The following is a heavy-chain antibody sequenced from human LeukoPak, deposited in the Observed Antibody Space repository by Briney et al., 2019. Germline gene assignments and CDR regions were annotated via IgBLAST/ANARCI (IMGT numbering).Heavy chain of an antibody. D-gene: IGHD3-22*01. CDR1: GFTFSSYW. Sequence: PGGSLRLSCAASGFTFSSYWMSWVRQAPGKGLEWVANIKQDGSEKYYVDSVKGRFTISRDTAKNSLYLQMTSLRAEDTAVYYCARMGYYYDSSGWEAYWGQGTLVTVSS. CDR3: ARMGYYYDSSGWEAY. J-gene: IGHJ4*02. V-gene: IGHV3-7*01. CDR2: IKQDGSEK.